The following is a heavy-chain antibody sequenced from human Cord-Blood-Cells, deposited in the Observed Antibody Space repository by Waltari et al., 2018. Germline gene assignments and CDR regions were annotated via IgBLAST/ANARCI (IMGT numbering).Heavy chain of an antibody. D-gene: IGHD6-13*01. V-gene: IGHV1-2*02. CDR3: ARDGYSSSFDY. CDR1: GYTFTAYY. J-gene: IGHJ4*02. Sequence: VPLVQSGAEVKKPRASVTVSCTAAGYTFTAYYIHRCRQAPGQGLEWMGWINPNSGGTNYAQKFQGRVTMTRDTSISTAYMELSRLRSDDTAVYYCARDGYSSSFDYWGQGTLVTVSS. CDR2: INPNSGGT.